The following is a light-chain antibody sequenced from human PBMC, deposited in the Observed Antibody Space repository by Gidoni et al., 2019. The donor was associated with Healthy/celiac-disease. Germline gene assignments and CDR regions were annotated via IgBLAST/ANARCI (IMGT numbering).Light chain of an antibody. CDR1: QSVSSN. CDR3: QQYNNCPPTWT. Sequence: EIGVTQSPATLAVSPGERATLSCRASQSVSSNLAWYQQKPGQAPRLLIYGASTRATGTPARFSGSGSGTEFTPPISSLQSEDFAVYYCQQYNNCPPTWTFGQGTQVEIK. CDR2: GAS. V-gene: IGKV3-15*01. J-gene: IGKJ1*01.